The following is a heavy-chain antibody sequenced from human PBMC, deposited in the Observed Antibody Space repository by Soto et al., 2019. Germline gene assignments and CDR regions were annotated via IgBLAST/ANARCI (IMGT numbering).Heavy chain of an antibody. CDR2: ISYDGSNK. D-gene: IGHD6-19*01. J-gene: IGHJ4*02. CDR1: GFTFGYYA. Sequence: GGSLILSCAASGFTFGYYAMHWVRQAPGKGLDWVAVISYDGSNKYYGDSVKGRFTISRDNSKNTLYLQMNSLRVEDTAVYYCAKDKQWLGGLFDYWGQGTLVTVSS. CDR3: AKDKQWLGGLFDY. V-gene: IGHV3-30*18.